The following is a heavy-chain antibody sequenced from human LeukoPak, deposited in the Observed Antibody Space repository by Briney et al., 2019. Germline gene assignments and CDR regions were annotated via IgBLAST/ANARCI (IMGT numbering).Heavy chain of an antibody. CDR3: ARTDSAVAEYYFDY. CDR1: GFTFSSYS. Sequence: GGSLRLSCAASGFTFSSYSMNWVRQAPGKGLEWVSSISSSSSYIYYADSVKGRFTISRDNAKNTLYLQMNSLRAEDTAVYYCARTDSAVAEYYFDYWGQGTLVTVSS. V-gene: IGHV3-21*01. D-gene: IGHD6-19*01. CDR2: ISSSSSYI. J-gene: IGHJ4*02.